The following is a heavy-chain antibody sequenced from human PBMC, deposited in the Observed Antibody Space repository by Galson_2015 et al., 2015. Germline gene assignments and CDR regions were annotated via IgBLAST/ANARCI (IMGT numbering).Heavy chain of an antibody. D-gene: IGHD5-24*01. Sequence: KVSCKASGYTFTGHYLHWVRQAPGQGLEWMGWLHPNSANTNYAQNFQAWVTMTWDTSISTAYLGVSRLRSDDTAVYYCARQTADGYKLDFWGQGTLVTVSS. CDR3: ARQTADGYKLDF. CDR2: LHPNSANT. J-gene: IGHJ4*02. V-gene: IGHV1-2*04. CDR1: GYTFTGHY.